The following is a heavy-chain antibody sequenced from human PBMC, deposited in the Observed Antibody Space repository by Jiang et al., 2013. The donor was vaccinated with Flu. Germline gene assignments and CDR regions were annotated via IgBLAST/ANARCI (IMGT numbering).Heavy chain of an antibody. J-gene: IGHJ4*02. CDR1: GYTFTSYD. Sequence: VQLVESGAEVKKPGASVKVSCKASGYTFTSYDINWVRQATGQGLEWMGWMNPNSGNTGYAQKFQGRVTMTRNTSISTAYMELSSLRSEDTAVYYCARGHWEFGEHSNIGGYWGQGTLVTVSS. CDR2: MNPNSGNT. V-gene: IGHV1-8*01. CDR3: ARGHWEFGEHSNIGGY. D-gene: IGHD2/OR15-2a*01.